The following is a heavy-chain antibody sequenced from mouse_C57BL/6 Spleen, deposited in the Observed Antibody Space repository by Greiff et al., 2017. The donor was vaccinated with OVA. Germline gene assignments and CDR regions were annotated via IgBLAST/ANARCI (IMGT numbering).Heavy chain of an antibody. CDR2: ISSGSSTI. D-gene: IGHD1-1*01. CDR3: ARLYGSSYRYYFDY. Sequence: DVHLVESGGGLVKPGGSLKLSCAASGFTFSDYGMHWVRQAPEKGLEWVAYISSGSSTIYYADTVKGRFTISRDNAKNTLFLQMTSMRSEDTAMYYCARLYGSSYRYYFDYWGQGTTLTVSS. J-gene: IGHJ2*01. V-gene: IGHV5-17*01. CDR1: GFTFSDYG.